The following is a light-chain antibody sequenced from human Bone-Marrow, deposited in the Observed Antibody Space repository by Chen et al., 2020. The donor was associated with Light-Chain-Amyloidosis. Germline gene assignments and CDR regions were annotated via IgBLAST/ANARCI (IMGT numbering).Light chain of an antibody. CDR2: RDT. CDR3: QSADSSGTYEVI. J-gene: IGLJ2*01. CDR1: DLPTKY. Sequence: SYELTQPPSLSVSPGQTARTTCPGDDLPTKYASWYPPKPGQAPVLVIHRDTERPSGISERFSGSSSGTTATLTLSGVQAEDEADYHCQSADSSGTYEVIFGGGTKLTVL. V-gene: IGLV3-25*03.